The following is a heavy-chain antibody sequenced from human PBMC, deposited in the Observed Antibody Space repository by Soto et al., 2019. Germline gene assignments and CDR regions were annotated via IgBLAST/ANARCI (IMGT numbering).Heavy chain of an antibody. D-gene: IGHD3-10*01. Sequence: GGSLRLSCAASGFTFSSYAMSWVRQAPGKGLEWVSAISGNGIATYYADSVKGRFTISRDNSKNTLYLQMNRLRADDTAVYYCARDAISMVRGTNNWFDTWGQGTRVTVSS. CDR2: ISGNGIAT. V-gene: IGHV3-23*01. J-gene: IGHJ5*02. CDR3: ARDAISMVRGTNNWFDT. CDR1: GFTFSSYA.